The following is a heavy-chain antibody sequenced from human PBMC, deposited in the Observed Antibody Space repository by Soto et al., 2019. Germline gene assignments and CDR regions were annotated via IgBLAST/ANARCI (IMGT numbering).Heavy chain of an antibody. Sequence: SETLSLTCAVSGGSISSGGYSWSWIRQPPGKGLEWIGYIYNSGSTNYNPSLKSRVTISEDTSKSQFSLKVNSMTAADTAVYYCARYRREAVAGYTLDNWGQGILVTAPQ. D-gene: IGHD6-13*01. CDR2: IYNSGST. J-gene: IGHJ4*02. CDR3: ARYRREAVAGYTLDN. CDR1: GGSISSGGYS. V-gene: IGHV4-61*08.